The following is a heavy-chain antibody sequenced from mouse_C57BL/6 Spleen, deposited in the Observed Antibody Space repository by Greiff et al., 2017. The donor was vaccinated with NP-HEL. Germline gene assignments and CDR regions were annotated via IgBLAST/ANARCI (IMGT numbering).Heavy chain of an antibody. CDR2: FDPSDSET. V-gene: IGHV1-52*01. D-gene: IGHD2-1*01. Sequence: QVQLKQPGAELVRPGSSVKLSCKASGYTFTSYWLHWVQQRPIQGLEWIGNFDPSDSETHYNQKFKDKATLTVDKSSSTAYMQLSSLTSDDSAVYYCARGKDYGNCWYFDVWGTGITVTVAS. CDR1: GYTFTSYW. J-gene: IGHJ1*03. CDR3: ARGKDYGNCWYFDV.